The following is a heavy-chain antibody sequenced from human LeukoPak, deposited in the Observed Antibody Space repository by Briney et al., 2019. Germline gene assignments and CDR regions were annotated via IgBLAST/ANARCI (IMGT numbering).Heavy chain of an antibody. Sequence: GGSLRLSCAASGFTFSSYAMHWVRQAPGKGLEWVAVISYDGSNKYYADSVKGRFTISRDNSKNTPYLQMNSLRAEDTAVYYCAREQDYYGSGMAYFDYWGQGTLVTVSS. J-gene: IGHJ4*02. V-gene: IGHV3-30-3*01. CDR2: ISYDGSNK. CDR1: GFTFSSYA. CDR3: AREQDYYGSGMAYFDY. D-gene: IGHD3-10*01.